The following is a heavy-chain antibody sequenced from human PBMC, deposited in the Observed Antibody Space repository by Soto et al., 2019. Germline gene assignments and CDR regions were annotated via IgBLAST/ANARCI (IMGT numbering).Heavy chain of an antibody. CDR2: IIPLFGTT. D-gene: IGHD3-22*01. CDR1: GGTFNNYA. J-gene: IGHJ3*02. CDR3: ARPRSHYYDRSAERAFDI. Sequence: QVQLVQSGAEVKKPGSSVKVSCKASGGTFNNYAISWVRQAPGQGLEWMGGIIPLFGTTNYAQKFQGRVTSTADESTSTAYMELSSLRSEDTAFYYCARPRSHYYDRSAERAFDIWGQGTMVTVSS. V-gene: IGHV1-69*01.